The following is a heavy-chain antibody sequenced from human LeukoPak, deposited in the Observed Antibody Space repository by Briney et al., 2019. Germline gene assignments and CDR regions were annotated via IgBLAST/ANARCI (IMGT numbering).Heavy chain of an antibody. D-gene: IGHD2-2*02. CDR1: GFTFSNYW. CDR3: ARYTRHFEY. Sequence: PGGSLRLSCAASGFTFSNYWMTWARQAPGKGLGWVATIRPDGNERFFVDSVRGRFTISRDNAKNSLYLQMNSLRVEDTAVYYCARYTRHFEYWGQGTLITVSS. V-gene: IGHV3-7*02. CDR2: IRPDGNER. J-gene: IGHJ4*02.